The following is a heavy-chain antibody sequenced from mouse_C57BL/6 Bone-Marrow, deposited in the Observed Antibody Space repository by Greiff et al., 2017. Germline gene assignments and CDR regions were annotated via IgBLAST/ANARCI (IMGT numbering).Heavy chain of an antibody. CDR1: GYTFTSYW. J-gene: IGHJ4*01. CDR2: IDPSDSET. Sequence: QVQLQQPGAELVRPGSSVKLSCKASGYTFTSYWMHWVKQRPIQGLEWIGNIDPSDSETHYNQKFKDKATLTVDKSSSTAYMQLSSLTSEDSAVXYCARWCYFFLYAMDYWGQGTSVTVSS. D-gene: IGHD1-1*01. CDR3: ARWCYFFLYAMDY. V-gene: IGHV1-52*01.